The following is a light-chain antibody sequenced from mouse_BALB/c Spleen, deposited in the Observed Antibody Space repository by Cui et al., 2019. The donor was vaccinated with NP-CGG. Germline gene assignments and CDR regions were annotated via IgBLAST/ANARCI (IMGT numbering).Light chain of an antibody. V-gene: IGLV1*01. J-gene: IGLJ1*01. CDR2: GTN. CDR1: TGAVTTSNY. CDR3: ALWYSNHWV. Sequence: QPVVTQESALTTVPGDPVTLTCRSSTGAVTTSNYANWVQEKPDHLFTGLIGGTNNRAPGVPARFSGSLIGDKAALTITGAQTEDEAIYFCALWYSNHWVFGGGTKLTVL.